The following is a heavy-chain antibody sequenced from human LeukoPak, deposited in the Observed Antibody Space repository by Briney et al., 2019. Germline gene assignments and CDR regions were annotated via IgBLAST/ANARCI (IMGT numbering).Heavy chain of an antibody. J-gene: IGHJ6*03. V-gene: IGHV3-30-3*01. CDR1: GFTFSSNA. D-gene: IGHD3-16*01. Sequence: GGSLRLSCAASGFTFSSNAMHWVRQAPGKGLEWVAVITYDGSNKYYADSVKGRFTISTDNSKNTLYLQMNSLRAEDTAVYYCAKGGLRTSPLYYMDVWGKGTTVTVSS. CDR2: ITYDGSNK. CDR3: AKGGLRTSPLYYMDV.